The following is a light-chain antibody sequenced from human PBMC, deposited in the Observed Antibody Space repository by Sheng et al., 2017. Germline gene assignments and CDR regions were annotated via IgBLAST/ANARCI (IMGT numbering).Light chain of an antibody. CDR1: QGFTNG. CDR3: QQFSSYSYT. CDR2: EAS. Sequence: GDRVTISCRASQGFTNGLAWYQQKPGEAPKLLIYEASTLERGVPPRFSGSVSGTHFTLTISSLQPEDFATYFCQQFSSYSYTFGQGTRLEI. V-gene: IGKV1-13*02. J-gene: IGKJ2*01.